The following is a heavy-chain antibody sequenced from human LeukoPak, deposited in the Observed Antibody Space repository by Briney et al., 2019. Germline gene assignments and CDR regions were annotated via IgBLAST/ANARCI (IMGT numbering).Heavy chain of an antibody. J-gene: IGHJ4*02. Sequence: EASVKVSCKASGGTFSSYAISWVRQAPGQGLEWMGGIIPIFGTANYAQKFQGRVTITADKSTSTAYMELSSLRSEDTAVYYCARDCDGRTGCYVRDYWGQGTPVTVSS. D-gene: IGHD2-2*01. CDR3: ARDCDGRTGCYVRDY. V-gene: IGHV1-69*06. CDR2: IIPIFGTA. CDR1: GGTFSSYA.